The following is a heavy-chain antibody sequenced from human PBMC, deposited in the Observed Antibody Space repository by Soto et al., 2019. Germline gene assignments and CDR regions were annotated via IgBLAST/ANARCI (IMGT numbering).Heavy chain of an antibody. J-gene: IGHJ3*02. CDR2: IDWDDDK. CDR3: ARNGATVVNAFDI. D-gene: IGHD4-17*01. CDR1: GFSLSTSGMR. Sequence: SGPTLVNPTQTLRLTCTFSGFSLSTSGMRVSWIRQPPGKALEWLARIDWDDDKFYSTSLKTRLTISKDTSKNQVVLTMTNMDPVDTATYYCARNGATVVNAFDIWGQGTMVTVSS. V-gene: IGHV2-70*04.